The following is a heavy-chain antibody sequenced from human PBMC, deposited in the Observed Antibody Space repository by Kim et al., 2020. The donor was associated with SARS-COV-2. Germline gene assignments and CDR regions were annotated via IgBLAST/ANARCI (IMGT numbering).Heavy chain of an antibody. V-gene: IGHV1-69*01. J-gene: IGHJ4*02. Sequence: QKFQGRVTITADESTSTAYMELSSLRSEDTAVYYCARVYEFDSSGYYYGYWGQGTLVTVSS. D-gene: IGHD3-22*01. CDR3: ARVYEFDSSGYYYGY.